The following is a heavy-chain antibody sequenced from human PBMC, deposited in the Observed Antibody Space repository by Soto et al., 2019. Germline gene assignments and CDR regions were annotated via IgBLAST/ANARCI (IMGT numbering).Heavy chain of an antibody. CDR2: IYSGGYT. Sequence: EVQLVESGGGLIQPGGSLRLSCAVSGFTVSNNYMSWVRQAPGKGLEGVSVIYSGGYTAYGDSVKGRFTISRDNSKNKLFLQKNARGAEDPAVYYCSPNPGGGGYWGQGTLVTVSS. J-gene: IGHJ4*02. CDR3: SPNPGGGGY. D-gene: IGHD3-10*01. CDR1: GFTVSNNY. V-gene: IGHV3-53*01.